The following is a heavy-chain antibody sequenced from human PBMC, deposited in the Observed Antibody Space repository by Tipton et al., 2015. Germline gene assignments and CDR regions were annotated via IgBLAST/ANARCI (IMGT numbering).Heavy chain of an antibody. V-gene: IGHV4-38-2*01. CDR3: ACQDYDSLTRDYQTVDS. D-gene: IGHD3-9*01. Sequence: TLSLTCDVSGYSISSGYYWGWIRQPPGKGLEWIGSIFHRGDTNYNPSLKSRVTISLDTSKNQFSLKLNSVTAADTAVYYCACQDYDSLTRDYQTVDSWGQGILVTVSS. CDR1: GYSISSGYY. J-gene: IGHJ4*02. CDR2: IFHRGDT.